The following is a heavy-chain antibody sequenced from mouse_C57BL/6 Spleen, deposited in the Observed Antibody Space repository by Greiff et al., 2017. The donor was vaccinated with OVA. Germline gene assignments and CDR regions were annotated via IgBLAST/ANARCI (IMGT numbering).Heavy chain of an antibody. Sequence: DVKLQESGAELVRPGASVKLSCTASGFNIKDYYMHWVKQRPEQGLEWIGRIDPEDGDTEYAPKFQGKATMTADTSSNTAYLQLSSLTSEDTAVYYCTTPTTVVAPGYFDVWGTGTTVTVSS. CDR1: GFNIKDYY. CDR3: TTPTTVVAPGYFDV. J-gene: IGHJ1*03. D-gene: IGHD1-1*01. V-gene: IGHV14-1*01. CDR2: IDPEDGDT.